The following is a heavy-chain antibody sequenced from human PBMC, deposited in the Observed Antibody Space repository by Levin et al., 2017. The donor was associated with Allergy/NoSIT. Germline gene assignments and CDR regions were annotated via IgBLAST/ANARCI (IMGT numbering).Heavy chain of an antibody. Sequence: ASVKVSCKASGGTFSSYAISWVRQAPGQGLEWMGGIIPIFGTANYAQKFQGRVTITADKSTSTAYMELSSLRSEDTAVYYCARTTYYYDSSGYYWGVDAFDIWGQGTMVTVSS. V-gene: IGHV1-69*06. J-gene: IGHJ3*02. CDR2: IIPIFGTA. CDR1: GGTFSSYA. D-gene: IGHD3-22*01. CDR3: ARTTYYYDSSGYYWGVDAFDI.